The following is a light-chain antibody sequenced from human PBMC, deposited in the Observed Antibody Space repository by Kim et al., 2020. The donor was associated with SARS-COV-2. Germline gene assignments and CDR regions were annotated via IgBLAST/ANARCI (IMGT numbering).Light chain of an antibody. CDR2: LNSDGSH. CDR1: SGHSSYA. CDR3: QTWGTGIWV. V-gene: IGLV4-69*01. Sequence: QPVLTQSPSASASLGASVKLTCTLSSGHSSYAIAWHQQQPEKGPRYLMKLNSDGSHSKGDGIPDRFSGSSSGAERYLTISSLQSEDEADYYCQTWGTGIWVFGGGTKLTFL. J-gene: IGLJ3*02.